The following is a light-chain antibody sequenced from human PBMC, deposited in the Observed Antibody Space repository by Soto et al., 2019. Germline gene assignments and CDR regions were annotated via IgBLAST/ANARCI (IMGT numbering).Light chain of an antibody. V-gene: IGKV3-15*01. Sequence: EIVLTQSPGTLSFSPGDGATLSCRASQSVSSNLAWYQQKPDQAPRLLIYGASTRATGIPARFSGSGSGTEFTLTISSLQSEDFAVYYCQQYNNWPRTFGQGTKVDI. J-gene: IGKJ1*01. CDR1: QSVSSN. CDR3: QQYNNWPRT. CDR2: GAS.